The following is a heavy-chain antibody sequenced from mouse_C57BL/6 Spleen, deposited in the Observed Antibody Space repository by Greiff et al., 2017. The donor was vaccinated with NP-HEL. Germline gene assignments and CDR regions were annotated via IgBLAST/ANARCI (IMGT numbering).Heavy chain of an antibody. D-gene: IGHD1-1*01. Sequence: EVKLVESGGGLVKPGGSLKLSCAASGFTFSSYAMSWVRQTPEKRLEWVATISAGGSYTYYPDNVKGRFTISRDNAKNNLYLQMSHLKSEDTAMYYCAREGNYYGSSSDVWGTGTTVTVSS. V-gene: IGHV5-4*01. J-gene: IGHJ1*03. CDR2: ISAGGSYT. CDR1: GFTFSSYA. CDR3: AREGNYYGSSSDV.